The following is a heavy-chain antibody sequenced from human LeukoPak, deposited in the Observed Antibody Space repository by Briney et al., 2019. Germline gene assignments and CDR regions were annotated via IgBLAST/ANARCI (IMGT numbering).Heavy chain of an antibody. J-gene: IGHJ4*02. CDR1: GFTFSSYT. V-gene: IGHV3-23*01. CDR2: ISDSGGST. Sequence: GGSLRLSCAASGFTFSSYTMNWVRQAPGKGLEWVAGISDSGGSTNYADSVKGRFTISRDNPKNTLYLQMNSLRAEDTAVYFCARRGVVIRVILVGFHKEAFYFDSWGQGAWSPSPQ. CDR3: ARRGVVIRVILVGFHKEAFYFDS. D-gene: IGHD3-22*01.